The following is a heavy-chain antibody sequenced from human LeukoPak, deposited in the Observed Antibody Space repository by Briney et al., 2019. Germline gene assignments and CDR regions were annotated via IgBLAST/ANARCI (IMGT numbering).Heavy chain of an antibody. CDR3: ALYYEGISYFDY. CDR2: IYPGDSDT. D-gene: IGHD3-22*01. V-gene: IGHV5-51*01. Sequence: GESLKISCKGSGYSFTSYGIGWVRQMPGKGLEWMGIIYPGDSDTRYSPSFQGQVTISADKSISTAYLQWSGQKASVTAMYYCALYYEGISYFDYWGQGTLVTVSS. CDR1: GYSFTSYG. J-gene: IGHJ4*02.